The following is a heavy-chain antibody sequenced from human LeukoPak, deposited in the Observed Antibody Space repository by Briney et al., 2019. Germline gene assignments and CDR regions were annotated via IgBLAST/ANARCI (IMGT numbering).Heavy chain of an antibody. CDR3: ARARIAVAGTEGDY. CDR2: ISAYNGNT. D-gene: IGHD6-19*01. Sequence: ASVKVSCKASGYTFTSYGISWVRQTPGQGLEWMGWISAYNGNTNYAQKLQGRVTMTTNTSTSTAYLELRSLRSDDTAVYYCARARIAVAGTEGDYWGQGTLVTVSS. V-gene: IGHV1-18*01. CDR1: GYTFTSYG. J-gene: IGHJ4*02.